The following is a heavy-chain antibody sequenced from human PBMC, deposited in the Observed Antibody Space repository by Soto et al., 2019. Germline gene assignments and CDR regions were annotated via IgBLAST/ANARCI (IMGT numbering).Heavy chain of an antibody. J-gene: IGHJ4*02. V-gene: IGHV3-33*01. CDR1: GFTFSSYG. CDR3: ARDGLRYCSGGSCCSDY. Sequence: PGGSLRLSCAASGFTFSSYGMHWVRQAPGKGLEWVAVIWYDGSNKYYADSVKGRFTISRDNSKNTLYLQMNSLRAEDTAVYYCARDGLRYCSGGSCCSDYWGQGTLVTVSS. CDR2: IWYDGSNK. D-gene: IGHD2-15*01.